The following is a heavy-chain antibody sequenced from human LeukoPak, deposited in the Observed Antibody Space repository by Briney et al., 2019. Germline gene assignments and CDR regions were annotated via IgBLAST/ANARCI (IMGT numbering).Heavy chain of an antibody. CDR1: GFSFSSYA. D-gene: IGHD3-10*01. CDR2: VLFDGTNE. CDR3: AKDRYGSGANFFDY. Sequence: WRSLRLSCAASGFSFSSYAMHWFRQAPGKRLEWWAFVLFDGTNEQYTDSVKGRFSISRDNSNNTLYLQMSSLTAEDTAVSYCAKDRYGSGANFFDYWGQGALVTVSS. V-gene: IGHV3-30*18. J-gene: IGHJ4*02.